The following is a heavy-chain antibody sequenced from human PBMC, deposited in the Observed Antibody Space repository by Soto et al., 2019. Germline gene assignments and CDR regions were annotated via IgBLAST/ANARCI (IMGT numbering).Heavy chain of an antibody. D-gene: IGHD3-22*01. CDR2: IHVGTSDI. J-gene: IGHJ4*02. CDR3: ALVVDGLFYSDY. V-gene: IGHV5-51*01. Sequence: PGESLKISCKGSGYSFPNYWIAWVRQMPGKGLEWMGIIHVGTSDIRYTPSFKGQVTISADKSIRTAYLQWSSLKASDTAMYYCALVVDGLFYSDYWGQGTPVTVSS. CDR1: GYSFPNYW.